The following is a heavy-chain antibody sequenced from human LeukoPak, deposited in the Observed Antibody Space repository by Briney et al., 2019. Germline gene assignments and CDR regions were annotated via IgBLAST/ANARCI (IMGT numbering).Heavy chain of an antibody. CDR3: ARDYNPGYSSSWYWDNWFDP. D-gene: IGHD6-13*01. Sequence: PSETLSLTCTVSGGSISSHYWGWIRQPPGKGLEWIGYIYYSGSTNYNPSLKSRVTISVDTSKNQFSLKLSSVTAADTAVYYCARDYNPGYSSSWYWDNWFDPWGQGTTVTVSS. V-gene: IGHV4-59*11. CDR2: IYYSGST. J-gene: IGHJ5*01. CDR1: GGSISSHY.